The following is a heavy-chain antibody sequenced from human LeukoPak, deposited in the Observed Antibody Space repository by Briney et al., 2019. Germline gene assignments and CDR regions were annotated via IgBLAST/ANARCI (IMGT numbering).Heavy chain of an antibody. V-gene: IGHV1-46*01. Sequence: GASVKVSCKASGYTFTSYYMHWVRQAPGQGLEWMGIINPSGGSTSYAQKFQGRVTMTRDTSTSTVYMELGSLRSEDTAVYYCARATYYYGSGFSSPTGEWGQGTLVTVSS. D-gene: IGHD3-10*01. CDR3: ARATYYYGSGFSSPTGE. J-gene: IGHJ4*02. CDR2: INPSGGST. CDR1: GYTFTSYY.